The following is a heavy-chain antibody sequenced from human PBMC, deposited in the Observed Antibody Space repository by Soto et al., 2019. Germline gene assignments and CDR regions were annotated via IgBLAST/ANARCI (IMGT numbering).Heavy chain of an antibody. J-gene: IGHJ4*02. CDR3: ARVSVGDTRCFDY. CDR1: GFTFSDHF. V-gene: IGHV3-72*01. Sequence: GGLRLSCAASGFTFSDHFMDWVRQAPGKGREWVGRIRNKATSYSTEYAASVKGRFTISRDDSENSLYLQMSSLKTEDTAVYYCARVSVGDTRCFDYWGQGTLVTVSS. D-gene: IGHD1-26*01. CDR2: IRNKATSYST.